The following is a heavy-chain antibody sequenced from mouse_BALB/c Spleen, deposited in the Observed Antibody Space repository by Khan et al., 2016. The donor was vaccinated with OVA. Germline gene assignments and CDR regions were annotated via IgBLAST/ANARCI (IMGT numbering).Heavy chain of an antibody. D-gene: IGHD3-1*01. CDR2: IYPGDGDT. Sequence: VQLQQSGAELARPGASVKLSCKASGYTFTSYWMQWVKQRPGQGLEWIGAIYPGDGDTRYTQKFKGKATLTADKSSSTAYMQLSSLASEDSAVYYCAIGVQLGPVYAMDYWGQGTSVTVSS. CDR3: AIGVQLGPVYAMDY. V-gene: IGHV1-87*01. CDR1: GYTFTSYW. J-gene: IGHJ4*01.